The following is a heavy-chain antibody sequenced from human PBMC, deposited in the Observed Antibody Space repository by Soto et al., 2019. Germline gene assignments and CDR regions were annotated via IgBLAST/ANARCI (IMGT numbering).Heavy chain of an antibody. CDR1: GFIFSNYA. CDR3: AKEASVSGIGYFQP. V-gene: IGHV3-23*01. D-gene: IGHD6-19*01. Sequence: EVQLSESGGDLVQPGGSLRLPCAASGFIFSNYAMSWVRQAPGKGLEWVSAITGSDGRTFYADSVKGRFTISRDNSKNPLYIQRKSLRADDKAVYYCAKEASVSGIGYFQPWGQGTLVTVSS. CDR2: ITGSDGRT. J-gene: IGHJ1*01.